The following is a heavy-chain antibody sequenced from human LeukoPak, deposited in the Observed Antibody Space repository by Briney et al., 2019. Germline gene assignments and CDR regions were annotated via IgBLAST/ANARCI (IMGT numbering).Heavy chain of an antibody. CDR1: XYTLTELS. V-gene: IGHV1-24*01. CDR2: FYPEDGET. Sequence: CXXSXYTLTELSMHWVRQAPGKGLEWMGGFYPEDGETIYAQKLKGRVTMTEDRSTNTVYMEMSSLRDEDTAVYYCXXAXXXXGVYWGXXXLVTVSS. CDR3: XXAXXXXGVY. J-gene: IGHJ4*02.